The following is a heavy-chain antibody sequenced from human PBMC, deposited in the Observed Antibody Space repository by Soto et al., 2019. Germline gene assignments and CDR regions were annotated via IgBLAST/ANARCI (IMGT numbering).Heavy chain of an antibody. J-gene: IGHJ6*02. CDR3: AKPHVARVRYYYYYYGMDV. Sequence: QVQLVESGRGVVQPGRSLRLSCAASGYAFGSYGMHWVRQAPGKGLEWVAVISYDGSNKYYADSVKGRFTISRDNSKNTLYLQMNSLRAEDTAVYYCAKPHVARVRYYYYYYGMDVWGQGTTVTVSS. CDR1: GYAFGSYG. CDR2: ISYDGSNK. V-gene: IGHV3-30*18. D-gene: IGHD3-10*01.